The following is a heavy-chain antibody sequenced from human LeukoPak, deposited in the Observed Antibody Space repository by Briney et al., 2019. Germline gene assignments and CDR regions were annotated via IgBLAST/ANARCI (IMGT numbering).Heavy chain of an antibody. D-gene: IGHD4-11*01. CDR2: IYYSGST. CDR1: GGSISSYY. J-gene: IGHJ3*02. Sequence: PSETLSLTCTVSGGSISSYYWSWIRQPPGKGLEWIGYIYYSGSTNYNPSLKSRVTISVDTSKNQFSLKLSSVTAADTAVYYCARDYRDDAFDIWGQGTMVTVSS. CDR3: ARDYRDDAFDI. V-gene: IGHV4-59*01.